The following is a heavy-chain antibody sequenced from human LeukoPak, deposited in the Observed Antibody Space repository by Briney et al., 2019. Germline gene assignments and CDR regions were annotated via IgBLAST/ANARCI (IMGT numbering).Heavy chain of an antibody. CDR3: ARDLGPSRGFHY. V-gene: IGHV4-59*01. CDR1: GGSISSYY. Sequence: PSETLSLTCTVSGGSISSYYWSWIRQPPGKGLEWIGYVFYTGSTTYNPSLKSRLTISVDTSKSQFSLKLNSVTAADTAVYYCARDLGPSRGFHYWGRGTLVTVSS. D-gene: IGHD3-10*01. CDR2: VFYTGST. J-gene: IGHJ4*02.